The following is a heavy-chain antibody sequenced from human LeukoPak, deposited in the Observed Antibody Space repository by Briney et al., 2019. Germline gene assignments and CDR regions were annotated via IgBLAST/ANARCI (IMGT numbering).Heavy chain of an antibody. Sequence: PGGSLRLSCAASGFTFSSYAMSWVRHAPGKGLEWVSAISGSGGSTYYAGSVKGRFTISRDNSKNTLYMQMNSLRAEDTAVYYCAKHARPVPALSDYWGQGTLVTVSS. J-gene: IGHJ4*02. D-gene: IGHD2-2*01. CDR1: GFTFSSYA. CDR3: AKHARPVPALSDY. V-gene: IGHV3-23*01. CDR2: ISGSGGST.